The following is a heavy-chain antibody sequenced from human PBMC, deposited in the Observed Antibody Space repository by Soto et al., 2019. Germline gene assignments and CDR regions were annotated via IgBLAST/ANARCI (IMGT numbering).Heavy chain of an antibody. J-gene: IGHJ6*02. Sequence: GGSLRLSCAASGFTFSSYAMSWVRQAPGKGLEWVSAISGSGGSTYYADSVKGRITISRDNSKNTLYLQMNSLRAEDTAVYYCAKRGWVTKPGQYYYYYGMDVWGQGTTVTVSS. D-gene: IGHD4-17*01. CDR2: ISGSGGST. V-gene: IGHV3-23*01. CDR1: GFTFSSYA. CDR3: AKRGWVTKPGQYYYYYGMDV.